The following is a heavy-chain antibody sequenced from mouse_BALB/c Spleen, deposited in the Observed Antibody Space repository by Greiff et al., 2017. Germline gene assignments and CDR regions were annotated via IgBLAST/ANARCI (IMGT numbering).Heavy chain of an antibody. V-gene: IGHV2-6-4*01. CDR2: IWGGGST. CDR1: GFSLSRYS. Sequence: VKLEESGPGLVAPSQSLSITCTVSGFSLSRYSVHWVRQPPGKGLEWLGMIWGGGSTDYNSALKSRLSISKDNSKSQVFLKMNSLQTDDTAMYYCARNWYDEGIYAMDYWGQGTSVTVSS. D-gene: IGHD2-14*01. J-gene: IGHJ4*01. CDR3: ARNWYDEGIYAMDY.